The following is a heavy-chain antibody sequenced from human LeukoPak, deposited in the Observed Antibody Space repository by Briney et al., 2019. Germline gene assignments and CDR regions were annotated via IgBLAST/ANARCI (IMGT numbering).Heavy chain of an antibody. J-gene: IGHJ4*02. CDR1: GYTFTSYG. V-gene: IGHV1-18*01. Sequence: GASVKVSCKASGYTFTSYGISWVRQAPGQGLEWMGWISAYNGNTNYAQKLQGRVTMTTDTSTSTAYMELRSLRSEDTAVYYCATDLAIGPRRAGGYWGQGTLVTVSS. CDR3: ATDLAIGPRRAGGY. CDR2: ISAYNGNT. D-gene: IGHD2-21*01.